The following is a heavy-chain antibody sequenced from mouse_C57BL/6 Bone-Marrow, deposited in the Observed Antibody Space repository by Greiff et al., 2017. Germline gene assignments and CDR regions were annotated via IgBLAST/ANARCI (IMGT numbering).Heavy chain of an antibody. V-gene: IGHV5-6*02. D-gene: IGHD2-2*01. J-gene: IGHJ3*01. CDR1: GFTFSSYG. CDR3: ARQGTMVTG. CDR2: ISSGGSYT. Sequence: DVMLVESGGDLVKPGGSLKLSCAASGFTFSSYGMSWVRQTPDKRLEWVATISSGGSYTYYPDSVKGRFTISRDNAKNTLYLQMSSLKSEDTAMYYCARQGTMVTGGGQGTLVTVSA.